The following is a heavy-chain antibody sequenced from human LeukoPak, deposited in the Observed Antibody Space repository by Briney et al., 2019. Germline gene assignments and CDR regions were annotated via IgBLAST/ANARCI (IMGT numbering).Heavy chain of an antibody. CDR3: ARGTLRYCSSTSCWGSVEVRGGQRFDP. CDR1: GGSFSGCY. V-gene: IGHV4-34*01. J-gene: IGHJ5*02. CDR2: INHSGST. Sequence: SETLSLTCAVYGGSFSGCYWSWIRQPPGKGLEWIGEINHSGSTNYNPSLKSRVTISVDTSKNQFSLKLSSVTAADTAVYYCARGTLRYCSSTSCWGSVEVRGGQRFDPWGQGTLVTVSS. D-gene: IGHD2-2*01.